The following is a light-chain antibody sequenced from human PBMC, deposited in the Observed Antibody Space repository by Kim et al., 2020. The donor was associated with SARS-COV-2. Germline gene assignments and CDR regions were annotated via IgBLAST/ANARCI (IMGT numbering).Light chain of an antibody. CDR3: QSRDRESTGKLYV. CDR2: DKD. J-gene: IGLJ1*01. V-gene: IGLV3-19*01. CDR1: RLRRNY. Sequence: GQKVRITSQGDRLRRNYASRYQQKPGQAPVRVMFDKDRRPSGIPDRVAGSSSVNTASLTITGAHAADEADYYCQSRDRESTGKLYVFGPGTKGTV.